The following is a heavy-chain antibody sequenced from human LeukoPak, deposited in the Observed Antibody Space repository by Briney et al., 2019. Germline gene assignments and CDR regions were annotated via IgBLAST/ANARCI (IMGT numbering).Heavy chain of an antibody. CDR2: IYHSGST. J-gene: IGHJ6*02. CDR1: GGSISSSNW. CDR3: ARDPGYCSSTSCWDYYYGMDV. V-gene: IGHV4-4*02. D-gene: IGHD2-2*01. Sequence: PSETLSLTCAVSGGSISSSNWWSWVRQPPGKGLEWIREIYHSGSTNYNPSLKSRVTISVDTSKNQFSLKLSSVTAADTAVYYCARDPGYCSSTSCWDYYYGMDVWGQGTTVTVSS.